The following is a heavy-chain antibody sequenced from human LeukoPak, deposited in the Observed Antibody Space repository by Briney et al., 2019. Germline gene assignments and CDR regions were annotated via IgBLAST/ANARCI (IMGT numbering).Heavy chain of an antibody. Sequence: PGGSLRLSCTASGLTFRSEVMTCVRQAPGKGLEGGSTISGGGYTTYYADSVWSRFTSCRDNSKNTLFLQMNSLRPEDTAVYYCAKDPHPSYCPRECYGGWGQGTLVTVSS. CDR1: GLTFRSEV. D-gene: IGHD2-21*01. CDR3: AKDPHPSYCPRECYGG. J-gene: IGHJ4*02. CDR2: ISGGGYTT. V-gene: IGHV3-23*01.